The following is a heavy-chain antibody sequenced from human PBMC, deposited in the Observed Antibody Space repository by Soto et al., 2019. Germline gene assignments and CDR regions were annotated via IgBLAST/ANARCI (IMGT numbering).Heavy chain of an antibody. CDR2: TYYRSKWYN. J-gene: IGHJ4*02. CDR1: GDSVSSNSAA. D-gene: IGHD1-26*01. Sequence: SQTLSLTWGISGDSVSSNSAAWNWLRQSPSRGLEWLGRTYYRSKWYNDYAVSVESRITINPDTSKNHFSLQLNFVTPEDTAVYFCARGEQYSGRIFDYWGQGTLVTVSS. V-gene: IGHV6-1*01. CDR3: ARGEQYSGRIFDY.